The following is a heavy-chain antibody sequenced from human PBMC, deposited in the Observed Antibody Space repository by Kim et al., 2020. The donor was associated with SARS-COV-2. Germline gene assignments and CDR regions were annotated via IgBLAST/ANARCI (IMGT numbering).Heavy chain of an antibody. Sequence: GGSLRLSCAASGFTFSSYAMSWVRQAPGKGLEWVSAISGSGGSTYYADSVKGRFTISRDNSKNTLYLQMNSLRAEDTAVYYCATELRYFDWLLAPSPLFDYWGQGTLVTVSS. CDR3: ATELRYFDWLLAPSPLFDY. D-gene: IGHD3-9*01. V-gene: IGHV3-23*01. J-gene: IGHJ4*02. CDR1: GFTFSSYA. CDR2: ISGSGGST.